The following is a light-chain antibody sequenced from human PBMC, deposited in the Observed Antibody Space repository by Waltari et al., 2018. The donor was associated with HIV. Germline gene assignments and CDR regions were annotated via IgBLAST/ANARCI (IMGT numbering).Light chain of an antibody. Sequence: QSALTQPASVSGSPGQSITISCTGTSSDVGSYNLVSWYQQHPGKAPKLMIYEGSKRPSGVSNRVSGSKSGNTASLTISGLQAEDEADYYCCSYAGTSPYVFGTGTKVTVL. V-gene: IGLV2-23*01. CDR2: EGS. J-gene: IGLJ1*01. CDR3: CSYAGTSPYV. CDR1: SSDVGSYNL.